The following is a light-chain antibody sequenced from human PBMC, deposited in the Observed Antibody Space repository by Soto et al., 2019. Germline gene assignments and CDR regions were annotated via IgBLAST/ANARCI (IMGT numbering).Light chain of an antibody. V-gene: IGKV1-5*03. CDR2: KAS. CDR3: QQYSNYWT. CDR1: QSISSW. J-gene: IGKJ1*01. Sequence: DIQMTQSPSTLSAFVGDRVTITCRASQSISSWLAWYQQKPGKAPNLLIYKASSLQSGVPSRFSGSGSGTEFTLTISSLQPDDFATYYCQQYSNYWTFGQGIKVEIK.